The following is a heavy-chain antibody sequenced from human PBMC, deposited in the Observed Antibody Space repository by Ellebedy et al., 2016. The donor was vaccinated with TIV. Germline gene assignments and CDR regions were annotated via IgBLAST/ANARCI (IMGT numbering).Heavy chain of an antibody. CDR3: STASFLRAEYFVC. CDR2: IYYNGGT. Sequence: SETLSLTXSVSGDSASSDTYYWSWIRQSPGKGLEWIGHIYYNGGTNYNPSLKSRVTISVDTSNNQFSLRLSSVTAADTAVYFCSTASFLRAEYFVCWGQGTLVTVSS. J-gene: IGHJ4*02. CDR1: GDSASSDTYY. V-gene: IGHV4-61*01. D-gene: IGHD2/OR15-2a*01.